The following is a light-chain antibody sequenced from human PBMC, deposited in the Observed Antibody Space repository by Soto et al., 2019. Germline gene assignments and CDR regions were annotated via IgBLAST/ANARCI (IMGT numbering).Light chain of an antibody. V-gene: IGKV3-15*01. CDR2: DAS. J-gene: IGKJ1*01. CDR3: QQYSNWPPWT. CDR1: QRVSSN. Sequence: ERALTQSPVTLSVSPGERATLSCRASQRVSSNLAWYQQKPGQAPRLLIYDASSRATGVPARFSGSGSGTEFTLTISSLQSEDFAGYYCQQYSNWPPWTFGQGTKVEIK.